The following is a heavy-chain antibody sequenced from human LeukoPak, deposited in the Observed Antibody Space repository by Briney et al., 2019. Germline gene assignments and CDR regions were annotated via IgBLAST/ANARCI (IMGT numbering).Heavy chain of an antibody. Sequence: SETLSLTCTVSGGSISSYYWSWIRQPPGKGLEWIGYIYYSGSTNYNPSLKSRVTISVDTSKKQFSLKLSSVTAADTAVYYCARGVGSDVLRYFDWLLSRYYYYYYMDVWGKGTTVTISS. V-gene: IGHV4-59*01. CDR1: GGSISSYY. CDR3: ARGVGSDVLRYFDWLLSRYYYYYYMDV. J-gene: IGHJ6*03. CDR2: IYYSGST. D-gene: IGHD3-9*01.